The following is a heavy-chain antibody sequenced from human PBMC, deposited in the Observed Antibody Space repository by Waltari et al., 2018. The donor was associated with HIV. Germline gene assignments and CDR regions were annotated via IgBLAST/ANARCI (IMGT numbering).Heavy chain of an antibody. J-gene: IGHJ6*02. CDR2: IFSTDEK. D-gene: IGHD3-3*01. Sequence: QVTLKESGPVLVKPTETLTLTCSVSGFSLSNARMGVSWIRQPPGRALEWLAHIFSTDEKSYSSSLRTRLTISQYTSKGQVVLSMTNMDPADTATYYCARVSFLKIFGVADNFYYGMDVWGQGITVTVSS. CDR1: GFSLSNARMG. V-gene: IGHV2-26*01. CDR3: ARVSFLKIFGVADNFYYGMDV.